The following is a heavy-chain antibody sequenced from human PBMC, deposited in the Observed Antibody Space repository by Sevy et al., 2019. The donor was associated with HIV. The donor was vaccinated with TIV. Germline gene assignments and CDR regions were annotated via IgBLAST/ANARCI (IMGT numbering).Heavy chain of an antibody. CDR1: VFIFSNYP. V-gene: IGHV3-23*01. Sequence: GGSLRLSCAASVFIFSNYPMSWVRHSPGKGLEWVSDISAGGTTTYYADSVEGRFTISRDNSKNTVSLQMNSLGAEDTTIYYCAKRYCSTITCYDDDFWNPYYFYGLDVWGQGISVTVSS. J-gene: IGHJ6*02. CDR3: AKRYCSTITCYDDDFWNPYYFYGLDV. D-gene: IGHD2-2*01. CDR2: ISAGGTTT.